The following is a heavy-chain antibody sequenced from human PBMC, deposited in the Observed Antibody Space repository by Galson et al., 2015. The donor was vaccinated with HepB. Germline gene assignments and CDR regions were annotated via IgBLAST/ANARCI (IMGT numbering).Heavy chain of an antibody. CDR2: IGSKANSYAT. D-gene: IGHD6-13*01. J-gene: IGHJ4*02. CDR3: TRLGDLSGYSSL. V-gene: IGHV3-73*01. CDR1: GFTFSGSA. Sequence: SLRLSCAASGFTFSGSAMHWVRQASGRGLVWAGRIGSKANSYATAYAASVKGRFTISRDDSKNTAYMQMNSLKTEDTAVYYCTRLGDLSGYSSLWGQGTLVTVSS.